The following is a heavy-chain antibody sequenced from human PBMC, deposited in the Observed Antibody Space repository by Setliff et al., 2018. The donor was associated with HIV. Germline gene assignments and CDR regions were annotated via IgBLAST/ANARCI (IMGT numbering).Heavy chain of an antibody. CDR3: ASGKGVGGVIITGGLDV. D-gene: IGHD3-10*01. CDR1: GHTFSNSD. J-gene: IGHJ6*04. Sequence: ASVKVSCKASGHTFSNSDIHWVRRATGQGLEWMGWMNPNTGVAGYALKFQGRVTMTRDTSISTAYMELSSLTSEGTAVYWCASGKGVGGVIITGGLDVWGKGTTVTVSS. V-gene: IGHV1-8*01. CDR2: MNPNTGVA.